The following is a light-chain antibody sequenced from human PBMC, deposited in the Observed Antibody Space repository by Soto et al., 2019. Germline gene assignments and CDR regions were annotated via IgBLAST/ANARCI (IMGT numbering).Light chain of an antibody. V-gene: IGKV3-20*01. J-gene: IGKJ1*01. CDR3: QPYGSSPRT. Sequence: EIVLTQSPGTLSLSPGERATLSCRASQSVSNSYLAWYQQKPGQAPRLLIYGASSSATGIPDRFSGSGSGPDFTLTISPLEPHDLAVYYCQPYGSSPRTFAQGTTVEVK. CDR2: GAS. CDR1: QSVSNSY.